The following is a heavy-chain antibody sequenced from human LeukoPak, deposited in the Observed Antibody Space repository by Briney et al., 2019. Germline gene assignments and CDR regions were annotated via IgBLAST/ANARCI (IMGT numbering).Heavy chain of an antibody. D-gene: IGHD6-13*01. CDR2: VRYDGSNK. V-gene: IGHV3-30*02. CDR3: AKEPIAAAVHYYYYMDV. J-gene: IGHJ6*03. CDR1: GFTFSSYG. Sequence: GGSLRLSCAASGFTFSSYGMHWVRQAPGKGLEWVAFVRYDGSNKYYADSVKGRFTISRDNSKNTLYLQMNSLRAEDTAVYYCAKEPIAAAVHYYYYMDVWGKGTTVTISS.